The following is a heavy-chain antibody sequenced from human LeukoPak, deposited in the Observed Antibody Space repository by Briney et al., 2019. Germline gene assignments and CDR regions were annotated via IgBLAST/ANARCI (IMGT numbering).Heavy chain of an antibody. V-gene: IGHV4-4*07. J-gene: IGHJ2*01. D-gene: IGHD2-2*01. Sequence: SETLSLTCTVSGGSLSSYYWSWIRQPAGKGLEWIGRIYISGSTNYNPSLQSRVTISIDTSKNQFSLKLSSVTAADTAVYYCARYRRGNVIVPAADWYFDLWGRGTLVTVSS. CDR1: GGSLSSYY. CDR2: IYISGST. CDR3: ARYRRGNVIVPAADWYFDL.